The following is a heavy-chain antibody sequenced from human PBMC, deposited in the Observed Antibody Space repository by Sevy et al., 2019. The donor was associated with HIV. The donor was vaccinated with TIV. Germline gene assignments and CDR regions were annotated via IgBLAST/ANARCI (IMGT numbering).Heavy chain of an antibody. CDR1: GFTFRTYS. CDR3: ARDFTIFGVVSGIDY. CDR2: ISVDSRYI. D-gene: IGHD3-3*01. V-gene: IGHV3-21*04. J-gene: IGHJ4*02. Sequence: GGSLRLSCAASGFTFRTYSMNWVRQAPGKGLEWLSSISVDSRYIYYSDSVKGRFTISRANAKSLLYLQMNNLRVEDMAIYYCARDFTIFGVVSGIDYWGQGNLVTVSS.